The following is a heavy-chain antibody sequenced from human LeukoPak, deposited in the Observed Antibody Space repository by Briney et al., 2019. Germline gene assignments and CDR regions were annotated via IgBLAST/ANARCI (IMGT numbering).Heavy chain of an antibody. CDR3: ARHSSNSGYDYFDY. CDR2: MNPNSGNT. D-gene: IGHD5-12*01. J-gene: IGHJ4*02. Sequence: ASVKVSCKASGGTFSSYAISWVRQATGQGLEWMGWMNPNSGNTAYAQKFQGRVTMTRNTSISTAYMQLSSLRSEDTAVYYCARHSSNSGYDYFDYWGQGILVTVSS. CDR1: GGTFSSYA. V-gene: IGHV1-8*02.